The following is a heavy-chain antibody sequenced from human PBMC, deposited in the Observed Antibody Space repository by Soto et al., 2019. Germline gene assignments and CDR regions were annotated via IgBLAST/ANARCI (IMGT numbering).Heavy chain of an antibody. CDR3: ARDGPLTVTTDAFDI. CDR1: GSIFIGYS. J-gene: IGHJ3*02. V-gene: IGHV3-21*01. Sequence: GGSLRLSCVVPGSIFIGYSMNWVRQAPGKGLEWVSSISSSSSYIYYADSVKGRFTISRDNAKNSLYLQMNSLRAEDTAVYYCARDGPLTVTTDAFDIWGQGTMVTVSS. D-gene: IGHD4-17*01. CDR2: ISSSSSYI.